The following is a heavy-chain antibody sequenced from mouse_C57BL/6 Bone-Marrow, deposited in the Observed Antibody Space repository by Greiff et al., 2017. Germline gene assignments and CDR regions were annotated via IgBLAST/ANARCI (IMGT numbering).Heavy chain of an antibody. CDR3: AREDDGYSSWFAY. Sequence: QVQLQQPGAELVKPGASVKMSCKASGYTFTSYWITWVKQRPGQGLEWIGDIYPGSGSTNYNEKFKSKATLTVDTSSRTAYMQLSSLTSEHSAVYYCAREDDGYSSWFAYWGQGTLVTVSA. CDR1: GYTFTSYW. CDR2: IYPGSGST. J-gene: IGHJ3*01. D-gene: IGHD2-3*01. V-gene: IGHV1-55*01.